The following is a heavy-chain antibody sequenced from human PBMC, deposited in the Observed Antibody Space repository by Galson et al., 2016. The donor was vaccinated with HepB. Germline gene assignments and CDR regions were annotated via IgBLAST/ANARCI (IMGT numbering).Heavy chain of an antibody. CDR1: GYSFTTYF. D-gene: IGHD3-16*01. V-gene: IGHV1-3*01. CDR2: ITAGSGDT. CDR3: ARSMGELYFDY. Sequence: SVKVSCKASGYSFTTYFLHWVRQAPGQRLEWMGWITAGSGDTKYSQKFQDRVTITSDTSARTASMEVTSLRSEDTAVYYCARSMGELYFDYWGQGTLVTVSS. J-gene: IGHJ4*01.